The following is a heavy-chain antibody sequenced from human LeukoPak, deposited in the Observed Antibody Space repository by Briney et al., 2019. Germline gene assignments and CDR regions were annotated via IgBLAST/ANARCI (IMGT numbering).Heavy chain of an antibody. CDR3: VKDNPVLHY. J-gene: IGHJ4*02. CDR1: GLTFNTCG. V-gene: IGHV3-30*02. Sequence: PGGSLSLSCTTSGLTFNTCGMHWVRQAPGRGLEWLTLIRPDGTKKFYSDSVKGRFTVSRDNSKNMLYLEMNSLRSEDAAVYYCVKDNPVLHYWGQGILVTVSS. CDR2: IRPDGTKK.